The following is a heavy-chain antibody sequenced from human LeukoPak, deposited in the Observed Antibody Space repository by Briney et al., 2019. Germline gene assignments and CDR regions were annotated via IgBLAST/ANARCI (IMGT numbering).Heavy chain of an antibody. CDR2: IKQDGSEK. D-gene: IGHD4-17*01. CDR1: GFTFSCYW. Sequence: GGSLRLSCAASGFTFSCYWMIWVRQAPGKGLEWVANIKQDGSEKYYVDSVKGRFTISRDNAKNSLYLQMNSLRAEDTAVYYCARTGDANNWFDPWGQGTLVTVSS. CDR3: ARTGDANNWFDP. V-gene: IGHV3-7*05. J-gene: IGHJ5*02.